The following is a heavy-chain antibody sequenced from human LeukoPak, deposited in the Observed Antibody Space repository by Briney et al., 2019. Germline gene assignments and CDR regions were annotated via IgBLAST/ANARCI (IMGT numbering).Heavy chain of an antibody. CDR1: GGSISSSTYY. D-gene: IGHD5-18*01. V-gene: IGHV4-39*07. CDR3: ARANGYGLLDC. J-gene: IGHJ4*02. CDR2: IFYSGNT. Sequence: SETLSLTCTVSGGSISSSTYYGGWIRQPPGKGLEWIGSIFYSGNTYYNPSLKSRVTISIDTSKNQFSLKLSSVTAADTAVYYCARANGYGLLDCWGQGTLVTVSS.